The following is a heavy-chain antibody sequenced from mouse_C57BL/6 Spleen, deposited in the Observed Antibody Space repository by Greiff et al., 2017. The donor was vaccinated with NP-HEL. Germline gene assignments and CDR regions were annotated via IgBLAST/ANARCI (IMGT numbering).Heavy chain of an antibody. V-gene: IGHV5-6*01. J-gene: IGHJ4*01. CDR3: ARHSEYYGSSYAYYYAMDY. Sequence: EVKLVESGGDLVKPGGSLKLSCAASGFTFSSYGMSWVRQTPDKRLEWVATISSGGSYTYYPDSVKGRFTISRDNAKNTLYLQMSSLKSEDTAMYYCARHSEYYGSSYAYYYAMDYWGQGTSVTVSS. D-gene: IGHD1-1*01. CDR1: GFTFSSYG. CDR2: ISSGGSYT.